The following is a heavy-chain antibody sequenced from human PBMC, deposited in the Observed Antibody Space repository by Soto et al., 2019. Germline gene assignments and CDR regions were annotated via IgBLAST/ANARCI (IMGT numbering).Heavy chain of an antibody. CDR3: ATPGSGGSWFDY. Sequence: TSETLSLTCTVSGGSISSGGYYWSWIRQHPGKGLEWIGYIYYSGSTYYNPSLKSRVTISVDTSKNQFSLKLSSVTAADTAVYYCATPGSGGSWFDYWGQGTLVTVSS. V-gene: IGHV4-31*03. D-gene: IGHD2-15*01. CDR2: IYYSGST. CDR1: GGSISSGGYY. J-gene: IGHJ4*02.